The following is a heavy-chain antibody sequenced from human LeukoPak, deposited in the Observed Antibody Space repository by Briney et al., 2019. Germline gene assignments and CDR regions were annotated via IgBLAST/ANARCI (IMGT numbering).Heavy chain of an antibody. CDR3: ARTAQYCGDDCSLDY. J-gene: IGHJ4*02. CDR2: ISSSSSYI. CDR1: GFTFSSYS. Sequence: GGSLRLSCPASGFTFSSYSMNWVRQAPGKGLEGVSSISSSSSYIYYADSVKGRFTISRDNAKNSLYLQMNSLRAEDTAVYYCARTAQYCGDDCSLDYWGQGTLVTVSS. D-gene: IGHD2-21*02. V-gene: IGHV3-21*01.